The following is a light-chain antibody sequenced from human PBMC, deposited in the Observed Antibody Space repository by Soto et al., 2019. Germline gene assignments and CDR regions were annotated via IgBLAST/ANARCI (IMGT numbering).Light chain of an antibody. Sequence: DLQMTQSPSSLSASVGDRVTITCRASQTISTYLNWYQYKPGKAPKLLVYAASNLQSGVPSRFSGSGSGTDFTLTISSLQPEDFATYYCQQSHSTPLTFGGGTKVEIK. CDR1: QTISTY. J-gene: IGKJ4*01. CDR3: QQSHSTPLT. CDR2: AAS. V-gene: IGKV1-39*01.